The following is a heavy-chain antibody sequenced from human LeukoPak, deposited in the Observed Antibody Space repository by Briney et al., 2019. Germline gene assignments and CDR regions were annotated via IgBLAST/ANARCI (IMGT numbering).Heavy chain of an antibody. J-gene: IGHJ3*02. Sequence: GGSLRLSCPASGFTFSSYSMNWVRQAPGKGLEWVSYISSISSTIYYADSVKGRFTISRDNAKNSLYLQMNSLRAEDTAVYYCARGGMADAFDIWGQGTMVTVSS. V-gene: IGHV3-48*04. CDR1: GFTFSSYS. D-gene: IGHD5-24*01. CDR3: ARGGMADAFDI. CDR2: ISSISSTI.